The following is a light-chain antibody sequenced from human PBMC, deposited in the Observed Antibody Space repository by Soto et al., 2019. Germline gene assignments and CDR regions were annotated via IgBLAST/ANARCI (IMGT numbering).Light chain of an antibody. CDR1: QSVSNSH. CDR3: QQYEKSPLT. V-gene: IGKV3-20*01. Sequence: EIVLTQSPGTLSLSPGERATLSCRASQSVSNSHLAWHQQKPGQAPRLLIFGVSRRAAGIPDRFSGSGSGTDFTLTIYRLEPEDYAVYYCQQYEKSPLTFGGGTKVEIK. CDR2: GVS. J-gene: IGKJ4*01.